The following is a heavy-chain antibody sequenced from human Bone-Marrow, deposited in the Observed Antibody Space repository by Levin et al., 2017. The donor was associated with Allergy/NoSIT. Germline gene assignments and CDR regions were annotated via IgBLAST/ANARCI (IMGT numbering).Heavy chain of an antibody. CDR2: IFPGDSDT. CDR3: AKAFDNSDHVWGSDRTEYYFDY. Sequence: PGGSLRLSCKGSGYRFANYWIGWVRQMPGKGLELMGIIFPGDSDTRYRPSFQGQVTISADKSINTAYLQWSSLKASDTAMYYCAKAFDNSDHVWGSDRTEYYFDYWGQGTLVTVSS. J-gene: IGHJ4*02. CDR1: GYRFANYW. D-gene: IGHD3-16*02. V-gene: IGHV5-51*01.